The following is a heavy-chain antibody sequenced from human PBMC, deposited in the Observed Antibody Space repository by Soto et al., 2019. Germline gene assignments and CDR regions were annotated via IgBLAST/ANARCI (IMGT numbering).Heavy chain of an antibody. V-gene: IGHV1-18*01. CDR1: GYTFTSYC. D-gene: IGHD2-8*01. Sequence: ASVKVSCKASGYTFTSYCISWVRQAPGQGLEWMGWISAYNGNTNYAQKLQGRVTMTTDTSTSTAYMELRSLRSDDTAVYYCARDLGYCTNGVCYSGYWGQGTLVTVSS. CDR2: ISAYNGNT. CDR3: ARDLGYCTNGVCYSGY. J-gene: IGHJ4*02.